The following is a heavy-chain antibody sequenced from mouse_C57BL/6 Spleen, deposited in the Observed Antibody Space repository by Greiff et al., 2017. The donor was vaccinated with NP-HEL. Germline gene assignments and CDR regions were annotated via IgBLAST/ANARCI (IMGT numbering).Heavy chain of an antibody. CDR3: AKEGELRNAIDY. V-gene: IGHV1-4*01. J-gene: IGHJ4*01. D-gene: IGHD1-1*01. CDR2: INPSSGYT. CDR1: GYTFTSYT. Sequence: QVQLKQSGAELARPGASVKMSCKASGYTFTSYTMHWVKQRPGQGLEWIGYINPSSGYTKYNQKFKDKATLTADKSSSTAYMQLSSLTSEDSAVYYCAKEGELRNAIDYWGQGTSVTVSS.